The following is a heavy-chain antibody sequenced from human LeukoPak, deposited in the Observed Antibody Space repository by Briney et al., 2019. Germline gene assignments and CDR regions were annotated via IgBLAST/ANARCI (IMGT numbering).Heavy chain of an antibody. J-gene: IGHJ4*02. CDR1: DGSINSDF. V-gene: IGHV4-59*01. CDR3: ARIPDVSGWPFDY. D-gene: IGHD6-19*01. CDR2: IRYSGRT. Sequence: PSETLSLTCTASDGSINSDFWTWIRQPPGKGLEWIGYIRYSGRTSYNPSLKSRVTISLDTSKNLFSLKLRSVTTADTAIYYCARIPDVSGWPFDYWGQGTLVTVSS.